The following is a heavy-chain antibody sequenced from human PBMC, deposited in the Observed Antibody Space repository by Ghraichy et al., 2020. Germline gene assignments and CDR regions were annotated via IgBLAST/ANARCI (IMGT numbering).Heavy chain of an antibody. CDR3: ARPGGRIAARQYFDY. Sequence: GSLRLSCTVSGGSISSSSYYWVWIRQPPGKGLEWIGSIHNSGSTFYNPSLRSRVTISVDSSKNQFSLKLRSVTAADTAVYYYARPGGRIAARQYFDYWGQGTLVTVSS. CDR1: GGSISSSSYY. J-gene: IGHJ4*02. D-gene: IGHD6-6*01. CDR2: IHNSGST. V-gene: IGHV4-39*01.